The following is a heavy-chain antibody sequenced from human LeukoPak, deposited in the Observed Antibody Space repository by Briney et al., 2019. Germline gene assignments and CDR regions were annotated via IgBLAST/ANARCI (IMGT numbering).Heavy chain of an antibody. CDR2: ISYDGSNK. V-gene: IGHV3-30*04. Sequence: GGSLRLSCAASGFTFSSYAMHWVRQAPGKGPEWVAVISYDGSNKYYADSVKGRFIISRDNSKNTLYLQMNSLRAEDTAVYYCARLFSFGILTGYYDPGWFDPWGQGTLVTVSS. CDR1: GFTFSSYA. D-gene: IGHD3-9*01. CDR3: ARLFSFGILTGYYDPGWFDP. J-gene: IGHJ5*02.